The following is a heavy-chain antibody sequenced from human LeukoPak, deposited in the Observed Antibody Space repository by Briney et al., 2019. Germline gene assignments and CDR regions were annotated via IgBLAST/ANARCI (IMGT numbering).Heavy chain of an antibody. D-gene: IGHD4-17*01. Sequence: GPLRLSCAASGFTFSSYYMHWVRQAPGKGLVWVSHIHSDGSSTTYADSVKGRFTISRDNAKNTLYLQMNSLRAEDTAVYYCVRAHIGDYGSFDYWGQGTLVTVSS. CDR1: GFTFSSYY. V-gene: IGHV3-74*03. CDR3: VRAHIGDYGSFDY. J-gene: IGHJ4*02. CDR2: IHSDGSST.